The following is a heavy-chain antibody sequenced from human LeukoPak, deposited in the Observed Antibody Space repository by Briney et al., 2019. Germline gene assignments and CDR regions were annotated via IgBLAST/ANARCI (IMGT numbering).Heavy chain of an antibody. J-gene: IGHJ5*02. CDR2: IYYSGST. CDR3: ARRKVPRYYDFWSGYLFDP. CDR1: GGSISSSSYY. V-gene: IGHV4-39*07. Sequence: SETLSLTCTVSGGSISSSSYYWGWIRQPPGKGLEWIGSIYYSGSTYYNPSLKSRVTISVDTSKNQFSLKLSSVTAADTAVYYCARRKVPRYYDFWSGYLFDPWGQGTLVAVSS. D-gene: IGHD3-3*01.